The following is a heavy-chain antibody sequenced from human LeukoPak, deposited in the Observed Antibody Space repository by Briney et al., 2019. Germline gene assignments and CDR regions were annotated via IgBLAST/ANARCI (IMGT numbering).Heavy chain of an antibody. D-gene: IGHD5-12*01. CDR3: AKDIVATIDVYYGMDV. Sequence: SETLSLTCTVSGGSISSSSYYWGWIRQPPGKGLEWIGSIYYSGSTYYNPSLKSRVTISVDTSKNQFSLKLSSVTAADTAVYYCAKDIVATIDVYYGMDVWGQGTTVTVSS. CDR2: IYYSGST. J-gene: IGHJ6*02. CDR1: GGSISSSSYY. V-gene: IGHV4-39*07.